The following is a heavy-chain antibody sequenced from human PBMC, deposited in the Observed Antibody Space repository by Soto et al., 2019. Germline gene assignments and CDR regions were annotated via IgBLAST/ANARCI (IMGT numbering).Heavy chain of an antibody. CDR1: GFTFGDYA. CDR2: IRSKAYGGTT. V-gene: IGHV3-49*03. D-gene: IGHD6-19*01. J-gene: IGHJ4*02. CDR3: TREVVQQWRTFDY. Sequence: GGSLRLSCTASGFTFGDYAMSWFRQAPGKGLEWVGFIRSKAYGGTTEYAASVKGRFTISRDDSKSIAYLQMNSLKTEDTAVYYCTREVVQQWRTFDYWGQGTLVTVSS.